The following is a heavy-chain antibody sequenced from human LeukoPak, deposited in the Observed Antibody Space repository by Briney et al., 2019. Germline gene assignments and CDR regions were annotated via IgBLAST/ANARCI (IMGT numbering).Heavy chain of an antibody. CDR3: ARDPNDPARDSSGQYAL. CDR2: IIPIFGTA. J-gene: IGHJ4*02. Sequence: SVKVSCKASGGTFSSYAISWVRQAPGQGLEWMGGIIPIFGTANYAQKLQGRVTITADESTSTAYMELSSLRSEDTAVYYCARDPNDPARDSSGQYALWGQGTLVTVSS. D-gene: IGHD3-22*01. CDR1: GGTFSSYA. V-gene: IGHV1-69*13.